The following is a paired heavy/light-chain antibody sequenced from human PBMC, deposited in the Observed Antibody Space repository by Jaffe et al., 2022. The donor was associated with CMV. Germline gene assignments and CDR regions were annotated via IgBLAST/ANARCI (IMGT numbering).Light chain of an antibody. CDR1: NNNVGNQG. J-gene: IGLJ2*01. Sequence: QAGLTQPPSVSKGLRETATLTCSGNNNNVGNQGAAWLQQHQGHPPKVLSYRNNVRPSGVSGRFSASRSGNTASLTITGLQPEDEADYYCSAWDTSLSGVVFGGGTKLTVL. V-gene: IGLV10-54*04. CDR2: RNN. CDR3: SAWDTSLSGVV.
Heavy chain of an antibody. Sequence: QVQLVESGGGVVQPGRSLGLSCAASGFSFSTYGMHWVRQAPGKGLEWVAVIWADGSKKYYADSVKGRFTVSRDNSKNTMYLQMNSLRVEDTAVYFCARASAVDGTYHLESTYWEDNWGQGTLVTVSS. CDR3: ARASAVDGTYHLESTYWEDN. CDR1: GFSFSTYG. CDR2: IWADGSKK. V-gene: IGHV3-33*08. D-gene: IGHD2-2*01. J-gene: IGHJ4*02.